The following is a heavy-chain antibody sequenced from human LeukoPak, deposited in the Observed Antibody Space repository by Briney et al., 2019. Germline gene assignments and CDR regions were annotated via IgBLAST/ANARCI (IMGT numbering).Heavy chain of an antibody. V-gene: IGHV3-9*01. D-gene: IGHD6-19*01. CDR3: AKGDPIAVAGMFDH. J-gene: IGHJ4*02. Sequence: GGSLRFSCAASGFTFDDYAMHWVRQVPGKGLEWVSGISWNSGSIGYADSVKGRFTISRDNAKNSLYLQMNSLRAEDTALYYCAKGDPIAVAGMFDHWGQGTLVTVSS. CDR1: GFTFDDYA. CDR2: ISWNSGSI.